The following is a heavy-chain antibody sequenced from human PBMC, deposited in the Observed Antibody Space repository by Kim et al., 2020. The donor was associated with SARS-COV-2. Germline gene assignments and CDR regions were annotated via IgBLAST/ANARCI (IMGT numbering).Heavy chain of an antibody. J-gene: IGHJ5*02. V-gene: IGHV5-51*01. CDR3: ARGSGSYYNAWFDP. D-gene: IGHD3-10*01. Sequence: SPSFQGQVTISADKSISTAYLQWSSLKASDTAMYYCARGSGSYYNAWFDPWGQGTLVTVSS.